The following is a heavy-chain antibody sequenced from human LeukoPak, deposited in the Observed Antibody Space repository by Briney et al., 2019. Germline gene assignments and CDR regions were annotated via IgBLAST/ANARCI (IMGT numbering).Heavy chain of an antibody. D-gene: IGHD5-18*01. Sequence: GGSLRLSCEASGFTFGSFAMYWVRQAPGKGLDWIAGIFGSGGSPHYADSVKGRFTISRDNSKNTVYLQINSLRAEDTAVYYCGKTTAGYSSSQKPAWPVDYWGQGTLVTVSS. V-gene: IGHV3-23*01. CDR2: IFGSGGSP. CDR3: GKTTAGYSSSQKPAWPVDY. CDR1: GFTFGSFA. J-gene: IGHJ4*02.